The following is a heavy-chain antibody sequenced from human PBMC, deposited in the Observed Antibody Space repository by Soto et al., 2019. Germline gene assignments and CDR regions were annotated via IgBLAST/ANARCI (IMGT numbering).Heavy chain of an antibody. V-gene: IGHV3-23*01. CDR3: AKDITSHNH. CDR2: ITGSGGST. Sequence: EVQLLESGGGLVQPGGSLRLSCAASGFTFSSYAMSWVRQAPGKGLEWVSGITGSGGSTYYADSVKGRFTISRDNSKNTLFLQLNSLRAEDTAVYYCAKDITSHNHWGQGTLVTVSS. CDR1: GFTFSSYA. J-gene: IGHJ5*02.